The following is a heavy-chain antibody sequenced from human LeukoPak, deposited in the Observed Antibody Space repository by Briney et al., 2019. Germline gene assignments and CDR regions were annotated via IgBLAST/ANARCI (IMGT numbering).Heavy chain of an antibody. J-gene: IGHJ4*02. CDR3: VRGGWELDY. CDR2: IKEDRTAD. Sequence: GGSLRLSCAASGFTFSSYWMSWVRQAPGKGLGWVAHIKEDRTADYYVDSVKGRFTISKDDGKNSLHLQMNSLRVEDTAVYYCVRGGWELDYWGQGTLVTVSS. V-gene: IGHV3-7*01. CDR1: GFTFSSYW. D-gene: IGHD4-23*01.